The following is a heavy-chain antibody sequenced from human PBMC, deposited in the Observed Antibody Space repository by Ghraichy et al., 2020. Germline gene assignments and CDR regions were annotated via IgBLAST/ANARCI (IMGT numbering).Heavy chain of an antibody. CDR2: IIPISVIP. CDR1: GGTFSSYA. J-gene: IGHJ6*02. CDR3: AMNPAGEYYYNSGTDQGGMDV. V-gene: IGHV1-69*10. Sequence: SVKVSCKASGGTFSSYAINWVRQAPGQGLEWMGGIIPISVIPNYALKFQGRVIITADKSTSTSYMELSSLRSEDTAVYYCAMNPAGEYYYNSGTDQGGMDVWGQGTTVTVSS. D-gene: IGHD3-10*01.